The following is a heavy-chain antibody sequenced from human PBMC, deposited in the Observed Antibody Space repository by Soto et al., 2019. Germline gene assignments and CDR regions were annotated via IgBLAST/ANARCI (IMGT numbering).Heavy chain of an antibody. V-gene: IGHV3-73*01. J-gene: IGHJ4*02. CDR3: IRVGSTYYDDY. Sequence: EVQLVESGGGLVQPGGSLTLSCAASGFIFSGSAVHWVRQASGKGLEWVGRILSKAGNYATAYPASMKGRFTISRDDSENTAFLQMNSLKTEATAVYYCIRVGSTYYDDYWGQGTLVAVSS. CDR2: ILSKAGNYAT. CDR1: GFIFSGSA.